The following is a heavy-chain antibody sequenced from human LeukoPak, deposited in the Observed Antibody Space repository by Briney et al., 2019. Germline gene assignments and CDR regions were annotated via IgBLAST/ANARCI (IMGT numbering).Heavy chain of an antibody. CDR3: AREDYSSYYYYYGMDV. J-gene: IGHJ6*02. V-gene: IGHV3-33*01. Sequence: GGSLRLSCAASGFTFSSYGMHWVRQAPGKGLEWVAVIWYDGSNKYYADSVKGRFTISRDNSKNTLYLQMNSLRAEDTAVFYCAREDYSSYYYYYGMDVWGQGTTVTVSS. CDR1: GFTFSSYG. CDR2: IWYDGSNK. D-gene: IGHD4-11*01.